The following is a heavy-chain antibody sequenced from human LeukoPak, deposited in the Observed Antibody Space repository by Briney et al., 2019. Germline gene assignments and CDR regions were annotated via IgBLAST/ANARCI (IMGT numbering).Heavy chain of an antibody. J-gene: IGHJ6*02. V-gene: IGHV1-46*01. D-gene: IGHD5-18*01. CDR2: INPSGGST. Sequence: ASVKVSCKASGYTFTSYYMHWVRQAPGQGLEWMGIINPSGGSTSCAQKFQGRVTMTRDTSTSTVYMELSSLRSEDTAVYYCARDVKSVDTAMVDYYYYGMDVWGQGTTVTVSS. CDR1: GYTFTSYY. CDR3: ARDVKSVDTAMVDYYYYGMDV.